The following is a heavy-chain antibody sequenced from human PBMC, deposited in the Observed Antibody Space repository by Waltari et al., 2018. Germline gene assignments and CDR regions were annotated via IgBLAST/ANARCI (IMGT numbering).Heavy chain of an antibody. CDR2: IYYSGST. CDR3: ARVGDYDFWSGYYFFDY. V-gene: IGHV4-59*11. D-gene: IGHD3-3*01. CDR1: GGSIRSHY. Sequence: QVQLQESGPGLVKPSETLSLTCTVSGGSIRSHYWSWIRQPPGKGLEWIGYIYYSGSTNDNPSLKSRVTISVDTSKNQFSLKLSSVTAADTAVYYCARVGDYDFWSGYYFFDYWGQGTLVTVSS. J-gene: IGHJ4*02.